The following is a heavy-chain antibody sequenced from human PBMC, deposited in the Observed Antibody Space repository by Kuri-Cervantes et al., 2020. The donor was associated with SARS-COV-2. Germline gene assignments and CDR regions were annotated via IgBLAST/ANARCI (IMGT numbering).Heavy chain of an antibody. CDR2: IRSKSNNYAT. Sequence: GGSLRLSCAASGFTISGSAIQWVRQASGKGLEWVGRIRSKSNNYATAYIASVKGRFTISRDDPKNTAYLQMNSLKTEDTAVYYCARNPYCSSSSCHPGYWGQGTLVTVDS. D-gene: IGHD2-2*01. J-gene: IGHJ4*02. V-gene: IGHV3-73*01. CDR3: ARNPYCSSSSCHPGY. CDR1: GFTISGSA.